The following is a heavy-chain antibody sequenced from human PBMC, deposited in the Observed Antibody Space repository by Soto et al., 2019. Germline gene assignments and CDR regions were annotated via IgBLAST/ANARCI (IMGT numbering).Heavy chain of an antibody. CDR1: GFSLSTCGVG. Sequence: SGPTLVNPKQTLTLACTFSGFSLSTCGVGVGWIRQPPGKALEWLALIYWDDDKRYSPSLKSRLTITKDTSKNQVVLTMTNMDPVDTATYYCAHSPDFWSGYYVFDYWGQGTLVTVSS. J-gene: IGHJ4*02. D-gene: IGHD3-3*01. CDR3: AHSPDFWSGYYVFDY. V-gene: IGHV2-5*02. CDR2: IYWDDDK.